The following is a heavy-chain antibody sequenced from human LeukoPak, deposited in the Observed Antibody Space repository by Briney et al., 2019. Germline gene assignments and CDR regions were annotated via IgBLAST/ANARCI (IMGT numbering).Heavy chain of an antibody. CDR3: ATLYGGQRADGY. Sequence: GGSLRLSCAASGFTFSSYAMSWVRQAPGKGLEWVSAIYAGDTTEYADSVKGRFIISRDISKNMLYLQMNTVRTEDTAVYYCATLYGGQRADGYWGQGTLVIVSS. CDR2: IYAGDTT. V-gene: IGHV3-23*05. CDR1: GFTFSSYA. J-gene: IGHJ1*01. D-gene: IGHD2-8*01.